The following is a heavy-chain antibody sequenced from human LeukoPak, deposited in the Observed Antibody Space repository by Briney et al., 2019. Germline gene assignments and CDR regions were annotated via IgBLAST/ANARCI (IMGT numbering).Heavy chain of an antibody. CDR2: INHSGST. D-gene: IGHD6-13*01. J-gene: IGHJ4*02. CDR3: ARRAQQLDY. V-gene: IGHV4-34*01. CDR1: GGSFSGYY. Sequence: NPSETLSLTCAVYGGSFSGYYWSWIRQPPGKGLEWIGEINHSGSTNYNPSLKSRVTISVDTSKNQFSLKLSSVTAEDTAVYYCARRAQQLDYWGQGTLVTVSS.